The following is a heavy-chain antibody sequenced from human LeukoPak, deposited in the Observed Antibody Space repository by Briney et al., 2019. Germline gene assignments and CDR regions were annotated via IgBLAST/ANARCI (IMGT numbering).Heavy chain of an antibody. D-gene: IGHD2-8*01. CDR3: AKDRCSNGVGCYYYYMDV. Sequence: GALRLSCAASGFTFSSYGMSWVRQAPGKGLEWVAYIQYDGSNGQYADSVKGRFSISRDSSKNILYLQMNSLRAEDTAVYYCAKDRCSNGVGCYYYYMDVWGKGTTVTISS. CDR2: IQYDGSNG. V-gene: IGHV3-30*02. J-gene: IGHJ6*03. CDR1: GFTFSSYG.